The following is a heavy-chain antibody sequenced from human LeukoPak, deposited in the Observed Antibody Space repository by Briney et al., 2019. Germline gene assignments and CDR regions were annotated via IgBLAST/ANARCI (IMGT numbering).Heavy chain of an antibody. Sequence: PGRSLRLACAASGFSFSTYDMHWVRQAPGKGLEWVAVISSDGSHKYWADSVKGRFTISRDNSKNTVYLQMNSLRAEDTAVYYCAKGSIDWYYFDYWGQGTLVTVSS. CDR3: AKGSIDWYYFDY. V-gene: IGHV3-30*18. J-gene: IGHJ4*02. CDR1: GFSFSTYD. D-gene: IGHD3-9*01. CDR2: ISSDGSHK.